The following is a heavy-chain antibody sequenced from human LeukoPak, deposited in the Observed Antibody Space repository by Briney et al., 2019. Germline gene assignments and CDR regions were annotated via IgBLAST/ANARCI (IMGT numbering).Heavy chain of an antibody. CDR2: INPKTGGT. D-gene: IGHD3-10*01. CDR3: ARDHQGYGSEYFLVT. CDR1: GYTFTDYY. Sequence: ASVKVSCKASGYTFTDYYMHWVRQAPGQGLEWMGWINPKTGGTNSAQKFQGRVTMTRDTSISTVYMEVSRLRSDDTAVYYCARDHQGYGSEYFLVTWGQGTLVTVSS. V-gene: IGHV1-2*02. J-gene: IGHJ5*02.